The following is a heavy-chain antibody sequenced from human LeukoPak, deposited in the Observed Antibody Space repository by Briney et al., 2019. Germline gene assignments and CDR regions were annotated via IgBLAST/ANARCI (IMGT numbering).Heavy chain of an antibody. Sequence: GGSLRLSCAASGFTFSSYSMNWVRQAPGKGLEWVSNISSSSSTIYYADSVKGRFTISRDNAKNSLYLQMNSLRAEDTAVYYCARESSIYGSGTYYFDYLGQGTLVTVSS. J-gene: IGHJ4*02. CDR1: GFTFSSYS. CDR3: ARESSIYGSGTYYFDY. D-gene: IGHD3-10*01. V-gene: IGHV3-48*04. CDR2: ISSSSSTI.